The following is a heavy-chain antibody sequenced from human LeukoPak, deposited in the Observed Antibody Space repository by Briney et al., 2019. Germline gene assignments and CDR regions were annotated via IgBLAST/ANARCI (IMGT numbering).Heavy chain of an antibody. CDR1: GFTFSNYW. J-gene: IGHJ4*02. V-gene: IGHV3-7*01. Sequence: TGGSLRLSCAASGFTFSNYWMSWVRQAPGKGLEWVASIKQDGSEKYYVDSVKGRFTISRDNAKNSLYLQMNSLRAEDTAVYYCARDAATTPFDYWGQGTLVTVSS. CDR2: IKQDGSEK. D-gene: IGHD1-26*01. CDR3: ARDAATTPFDY.